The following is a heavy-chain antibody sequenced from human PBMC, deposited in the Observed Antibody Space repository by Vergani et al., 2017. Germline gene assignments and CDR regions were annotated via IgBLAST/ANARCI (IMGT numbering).Heavy chain of an antibody. CDR2: VSTSGST. Sequence: QVQLQESGPGLVKPSQTLSLTCTVSGGSFSTGGQSWTWLRQSAGKELEWIGRVSTSGSTNYNPSLKSRVTMSIDTSKNKFSLKLSSVTAADTAVYYCARSRLERWLHLGYFDYWGQGTQVTVSS. CDR3: ARSRLERWLHLGYFDY. D-gene: IGHD5-24*01. J-gene: IGHJ4*02. CDR1: GGSFSTGGQS. V-gene: IGHV4-61*02.